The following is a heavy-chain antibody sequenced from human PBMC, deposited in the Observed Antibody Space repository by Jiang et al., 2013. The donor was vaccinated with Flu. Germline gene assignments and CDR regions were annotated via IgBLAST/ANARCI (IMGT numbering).Heavy chain of an antibody. CDR2: AYYRSQWYN. CDR3: ATSVLSDVPLHNNWFDP. Sequence: LAQTLSLTCAISGDSVSNNSATWNWIRQSPSRGLEWLGRAYYRSQWYNDYAESVKSRITIDADTSKNHFSLHLNSVTPEDTAVYYCATSVLSDVPLHNNWFDPLGQGTLVTVSS. V-gene: IGHV6-1*01. J-gene: IGHJ5*02. CDR1: GDSVSNNSAT. D-gene: IGHD2-2*01.